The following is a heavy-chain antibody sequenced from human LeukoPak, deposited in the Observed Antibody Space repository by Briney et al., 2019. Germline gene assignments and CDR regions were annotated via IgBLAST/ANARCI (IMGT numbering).Heavy chain of an antibody. CDR3: ALGSGSYDWWFDP. Sequence: GASVKVSCKASGYTFTSYAMHWVRQAPGQRLEWMGWINAGNGNTKYSQKFQGRVTITRDTSASTAYMELSSLRSEDTAVYYCALGSGSYDWWFDPWGQGTLVTVSS. CDR1: GYTFTSYA. V-gene: IGHV1-3*01. CDR2: INAGNGNT. J-gene: IGHJ5*02. D-gene: IGHD3-10*01.